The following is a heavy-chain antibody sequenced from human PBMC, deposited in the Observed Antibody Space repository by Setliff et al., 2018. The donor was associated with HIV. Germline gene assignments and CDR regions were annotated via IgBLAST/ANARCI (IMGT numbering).Heavy chain of an antibody. CDR3: ARVGHSSSYHYYGMDV. V-gene: IGHV1-69*05. J-gene: IGHJ6*02. D-gene: IGHD6-13*01. Sequence: ASVKVSCKTSGGTFSSYGISWVRQAPGQGLEWMGGIIPMFGTGFYAQKFQGRVTITTDESRSTAYMELSSLSSEDTAVFYRARVGHSSSYHYYGMDVWGQGTTVTVSS. CDR1: GGTFSSYG. CDR2: IIPMFGTG.